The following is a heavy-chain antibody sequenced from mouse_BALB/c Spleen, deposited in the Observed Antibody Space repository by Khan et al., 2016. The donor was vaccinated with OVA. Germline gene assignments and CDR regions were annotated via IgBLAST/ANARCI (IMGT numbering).Heavy chain of an antibody. CDR2: IAPGSGST. J-gene: IGHJ4*01. CDR1: GYTFTSYW. CDR3: ARSNYYGSGLYAVDY. D-gene: IGHD1-1*01. Sequence: DLVKPGASVKLSCKASGYTFTSYWINWIKQRTGQGLEWIGRIAPGSGSTYYNAMFKNKAILTVDTFSSTAYIQFSSLSSEHAAVFVCARSNYYGSGLYAVDYWGQGTSVTVSS. V-gene: IGHV1S41*01.